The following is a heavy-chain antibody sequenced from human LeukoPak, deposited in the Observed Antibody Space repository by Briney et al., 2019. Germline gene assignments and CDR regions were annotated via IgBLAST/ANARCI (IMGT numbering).Heavy chain of an antibody. V-gene: IGHV4-34*01. Sequence: SETLSLTCAVYGGSFSGYYWSWIRQSSGKGLEWIGEINHNGDTNYNPSLKSRVTMSVDTSKNQFSLKLKSLTAADTAVYFCARGSPRFDYWGQGTLVTVSS. CDR2: INHNGDT. CDR1: GGSFSGYY. J-gene: IGHJ4*02. CDR3: ARGSPRFDY.